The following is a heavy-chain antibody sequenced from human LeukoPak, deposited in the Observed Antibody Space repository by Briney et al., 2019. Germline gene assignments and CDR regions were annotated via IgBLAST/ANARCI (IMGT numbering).Heavy chain of an antibody. J-gene: IGHJ4*02. CDR1: GGPISRYY. Sequence: SETLSLICTVSGGPISRYYWRWIRQPAGKGLEWIGRIYTSGSTNYNPSLKSRVTMSVDTSKNQFSLKLSSVTAADTAVYYCARGIAARPCDYWGQGTLVTVSS. CDR2: IYTSGST. V-gene: IGHV4-4*07. CDR3: ARGIAARPCDY. D-gene: IGHD6-6*01.